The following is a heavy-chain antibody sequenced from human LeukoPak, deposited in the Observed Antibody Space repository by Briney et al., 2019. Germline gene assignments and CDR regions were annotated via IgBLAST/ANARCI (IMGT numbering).Heavy chain of an antibody. V-gene: IGHV1-24*01. Sequence: GASVKVSCKVSGYTLTELSMHWVRQAPGEGLEWMGGFGPEDGETIYAQKFQGRVTMTEDTSTDTAYMELSSLRSEDTAVYYCATDLPETFDYWGQGTLVTVSS. D-gene: IGHD1-14*01. CDR1: GYTLTELS. CDR3: ATDLPETFDY. CDR2: FGPEDGET. J-gene: IGHJ4*02.